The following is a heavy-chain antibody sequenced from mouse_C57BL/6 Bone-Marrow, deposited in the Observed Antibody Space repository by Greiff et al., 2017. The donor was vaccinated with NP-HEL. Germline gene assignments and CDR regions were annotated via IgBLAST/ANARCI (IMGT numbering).Heavy chain of an antibody. CDR2: IDPSDSYT. D-gene: IGHD2-3*01. J-gene: IGHJ4*01. CDR1: GYTFTSYW. Sequence: QVHVKQPGAELVKPGASVKLSCKASGYTFTSYWMQWVKQRPGQGLEWIGEIDPSDSYTNYNQKFKGKATLTVDTSSSTAYMQLSSLTSEDSAVYYCARWVFGYYPYYAMDYWGQGTSVTVSS. V-gene: IGHV1-50*01. CDR3: ARWVFGYYPYYAMDY.